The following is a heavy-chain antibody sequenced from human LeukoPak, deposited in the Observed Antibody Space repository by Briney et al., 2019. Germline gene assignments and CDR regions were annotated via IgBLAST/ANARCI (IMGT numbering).Heavy chain of an antibody. CDR3: CRGPYCSSGSCYTDPDAFDI. J-gene: IGHJ3*02. CDR2: IRSKSYGGTT. V-gene: IGHV3-49*04. D-gene: IGHD2-15*01. Sequence: GGSLRLSCTASGFTLGAYAMAWVRQAPGKGLERVGFIRSKSYGGTTEYAASVQGRFTISRDDSKSIAYQQMNSLITEDTHVDNCCRGPYCSSGSCYTDPDAFDIWGQGTVVTFSS. CDR1: GFTLGAYA.